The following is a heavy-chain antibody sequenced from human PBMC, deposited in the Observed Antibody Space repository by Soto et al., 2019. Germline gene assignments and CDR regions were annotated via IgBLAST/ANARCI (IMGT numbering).Heavy chain of an antibody. CDR3: ARDVGGATIDYYYYGMDV. D-gene: IGHD1-26*01. J-gene: IGHJ6*02. Sequence: QVQLVQSGAEVKKPGASVKVSCKASGYTFTSYGISWVRQAPGQGLEWMGWISVYNGNTNYAQKLQGRVTMTTDTSTRTAYMELRSLRSDDTAVYYCARDVGGATIDYYYYGMDVWGQGTTVTVSS. V-gene: IGHV1-18*01. CDR1: GYTFTSYG. CDR2: ISVYNGNT.